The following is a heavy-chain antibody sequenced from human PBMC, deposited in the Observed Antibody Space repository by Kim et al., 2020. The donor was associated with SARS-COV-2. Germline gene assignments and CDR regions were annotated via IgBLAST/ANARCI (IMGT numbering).Heavy chain of an antibody. Sequence: YYADSVKGRFTISREHAKNSLYLQMNSLRAEDTAVYYCASTSIAVAAGSGWGQGTLVTVSS. D-gene: IGHD6-19*01. V-gene: IGHV3-21*01. J-gene: IGHJ4*02. CDR3: ASTSIAVAAGSG.